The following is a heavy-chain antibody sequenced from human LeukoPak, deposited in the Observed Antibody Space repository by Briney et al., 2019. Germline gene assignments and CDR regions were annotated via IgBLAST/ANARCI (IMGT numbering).Heavy chain of an antibody. Sequence: GGSLRLSCTASGFIVSSSYMSWVRQAPGKGPEWVSIIFSDRRTYYAESVKGRFTISRDDSQNMVFLQMDSLRAEDTARYYCARDSAFSSYSHWGQGALVTVSS. CDR1: GFIVSSSY. CDR2: IFSDRRT. CDR3: ARDSAFSSYSH. J-gene: IGHJ1*01. V-gene: IGHV3-53*01. D-gene: IGHD2-15*01.